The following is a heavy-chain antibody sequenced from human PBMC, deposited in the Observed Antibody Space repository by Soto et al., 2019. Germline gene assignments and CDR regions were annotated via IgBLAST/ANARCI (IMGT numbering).Heavy chain of an antibody. CDR3: ARGDY. J-gene: IGHJ4*02. V-gene: IGHV1-8*01. Sequence: QVQLVQSGAEVKKPGASMKVSCKTSGYTFTNYDINWVRQATGQGLEWMGFMSPSTGNSGYAQSLQGRITLTRDTSISTAYMELSSLRPEDTAVYFCARGDYWGQGTLVTVSS. CDR1: GYTFTNYD. CDR2: MSPSTGNS.